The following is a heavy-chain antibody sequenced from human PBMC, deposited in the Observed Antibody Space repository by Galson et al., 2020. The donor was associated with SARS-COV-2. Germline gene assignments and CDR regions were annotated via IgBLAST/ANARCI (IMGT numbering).Heavy chain of an antibody. CDR3: ARSFQSCSGGSSCGFDI. CDR2: FYPGYSSS. CDR1: GYSFSTYS. V-gene: IGHV5-51*01. J-gene: IGHJ3*02. Sequence: GESLKISCEGSGYSFSTYSIAWVRQMPGKGLEWMGIFYPGYSSSTYSPSFRGQVTISADKSISTAYLQWSGLRASDTAIYYCARSFQSCSGGSSCGFDIWGQGTMVTVSS. D-gene: IGHD2-15*01.